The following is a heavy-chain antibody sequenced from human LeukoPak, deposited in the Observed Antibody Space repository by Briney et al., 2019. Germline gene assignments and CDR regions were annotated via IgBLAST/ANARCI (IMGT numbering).Heavy chain of an antibody. CDR1: GFTFSNYG. V-gene: IGHV3-30*02. CDR2: IWYDGTNK. J-gene: IGHJ6*02. CDR3: AKGPRNGIDV. Sequence: GGSLRLSCAASGFTFSNYGMHWVRQAPGKGLEWVALIWYDGTNKYYADSVKGRFTISRDNSKNTLYLQMNSLRAEDTAVYYCAKGPRNGIDVWGQGTQVTVSS.